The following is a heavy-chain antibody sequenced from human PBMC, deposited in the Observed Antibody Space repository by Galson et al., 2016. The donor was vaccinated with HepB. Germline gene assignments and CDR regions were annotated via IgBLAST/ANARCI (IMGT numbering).Heavy chain of an antibody. Sequence: SLRLSCAASGFKFSHYAMHWVRQGPDKGLEWVAGISWDGTNIAYADSVKGRFTISRDNSNNTLYLQMNGLRAEDTAVYYCAKERLVRRIFDHWGQGTLLTVS. CDR3: AKERLVRRIFDH. D-gene: IGHD1-1*01. CDR2: ISWDGTNI. V-gene: IGHV3-9*01. J-gene: IGHJ4*02. CDR1: GFKFSHYA.